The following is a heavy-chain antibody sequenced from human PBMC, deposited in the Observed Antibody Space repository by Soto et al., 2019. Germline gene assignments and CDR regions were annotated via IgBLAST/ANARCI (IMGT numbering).Heavy chain of an antibody. CDR3: ARGSPGPVDH. J-gene: IGHJ4*02. CDR1: GYSFTSLR. D-gene: IGHD3-10*01. Sequence: GASVKVSCKASGYSFTSLRFNWVRQATGQGLEWIGWMNPHSGDTGFAQRFQGRVTMTRSTSINTAYMELRSLRSQDTAVYYCARGSPGPVDHWGQGTQVTVSS. CDR2: MNPHSGDT. V-gene: IGHV1-8*01.